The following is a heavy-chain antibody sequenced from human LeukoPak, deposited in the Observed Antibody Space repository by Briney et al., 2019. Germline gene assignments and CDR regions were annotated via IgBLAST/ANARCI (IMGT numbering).Heavy chain of an antibody. CDR1: GFTFRNYW. V-gene: IGHV3-7*03. Sequence: GGSLRLSCAASGFTFRNYWMSWVRQAPGTGLEWVANIKQDGSDRNYVASVRGRFTISRDNAESSLYLQMNSLRAEDTAVYNCVWNFAVAGTCFFSWGQGALVTVSS. CDR3: VWNFAVAGTCFFS. CDR2: IKQDGSDR. D-gene: IGHD6-19*01. J-gene: IGHJ5*02.